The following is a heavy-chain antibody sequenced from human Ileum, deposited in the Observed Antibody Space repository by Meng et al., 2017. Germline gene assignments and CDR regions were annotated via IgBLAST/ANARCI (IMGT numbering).Heavy chain of an antibody. CDR2: SDHFGNT. J-gene: IGHJ5*02. Sequence: VQLQQWAAGRLKPSEPLSLTCAVFGGSLSGYYCNWFRQPPGKGLEWIGGSDHFGNTIHNPSFKGRLTISVDTSKNQISLRLTSVIAADTAVYYCVYFWSGYFTSGQGTLVTVSS. CDR1: GGSLSGYY. D-gene: IGHD3-3*01. CDR3: VYFWSGYFT. V-gene: IGHV4-34*01.